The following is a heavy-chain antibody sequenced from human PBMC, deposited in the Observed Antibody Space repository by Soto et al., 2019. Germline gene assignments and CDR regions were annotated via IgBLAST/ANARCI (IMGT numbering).Heavy chain of an antibody. Sequence: SETLSLTCSIYGGSFSGYYWSWIRQPPGKGLEWIGEINHSGSTNYNPSLKSRVTISVDTSKNQFALKLSSVTAADTAVYYCAADQTGTPFDYWGQGTLVTVSS. V-gene: IGHV4-34*01. CDR1: GGSFSGYY. J-gene: IGHJ4*02. CDR3: AADQTGTPFDY. D-gene: IGHD1-1*01. CDR2: INHSGST.